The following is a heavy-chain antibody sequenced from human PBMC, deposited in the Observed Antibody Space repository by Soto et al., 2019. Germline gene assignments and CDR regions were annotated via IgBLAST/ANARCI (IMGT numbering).Heavy chain of an antibody. J-gene: IGHJ4*02. D-gene: IGHD6-19*01. V-gene: IGHV1-3*05. CDR1: GYTFTSYA. Sequence: QVQLVQSGAEEKKPGASVKVSCKASGYTFTSYAMHWVRQAPGQRLEWMGWINAGNGKTKYSQKFQGRVTMTRDTSASTAYMELSSLRSEDTAVYYCARHGSAWDYWGQGTLVTVSS. CDR3: ARHGSAWDY. CDR2: INAGNGKT.